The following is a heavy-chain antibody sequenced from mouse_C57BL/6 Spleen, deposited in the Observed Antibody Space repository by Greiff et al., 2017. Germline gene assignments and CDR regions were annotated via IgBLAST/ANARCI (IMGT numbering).Heavy chain of an antibody. CDR3: ARLFYYYGSSDYFDY. J-gene: IGHJ2*01. CDR1: GYTFTGYW. D-gene: IGHD1-1*01. Sequence: QVQLQQSGAELMKPGASVKLSCKATGYTFTGYWIEWVKQRPGHGLEWIGEILPGSGSTNYNEQFKGKATFTADTSSNTAYMQLNSLTTADSAIYYCARLFYYYGSSDYFDYWGQGTTLTVSS. CDR2: ILPGSGST. V-gene: IGHV1-9*01.